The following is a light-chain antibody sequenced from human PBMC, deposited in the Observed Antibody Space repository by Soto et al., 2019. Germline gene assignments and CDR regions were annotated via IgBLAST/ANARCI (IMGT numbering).Light chain of an antibody. CDR3: ETWDSSLTSVV. Sequence: QSVLTQPPSVSAAPGQKVTISCSGTTSNIGNNYVSWYQQLPGTAPKLLIYDNNHRPSGIPDRFSGSKSGTSATLGITGLQTGDEADYYCETWDSSLTSVVFGEGTKLTVL. CDR1: TSNIGNNY. CDR2: DNN. V-gene: IGLV1-51*01. J-gene: IGLJ2*01.